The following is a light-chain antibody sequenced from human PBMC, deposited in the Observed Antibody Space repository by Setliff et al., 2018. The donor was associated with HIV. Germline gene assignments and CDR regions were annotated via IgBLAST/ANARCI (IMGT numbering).Light chain of an antibody. Sequence: QSVLTQSPSVSGAPGQRVTISCTGSSSNIGAGYDVHWYQQLPGTAPKLLIYGTKFRPSGVPDRFSGSKSGTSASLAITGLQAEDEADYYCQSYDNSLSGSNVFGTGTKVTVL. CDR2: GTK. CDR3: QSYDNSLSGSNV. J-gene: IGLJ1*01. V-gene: IGLV1-40*01. CDR1: SSNIGAGYD.